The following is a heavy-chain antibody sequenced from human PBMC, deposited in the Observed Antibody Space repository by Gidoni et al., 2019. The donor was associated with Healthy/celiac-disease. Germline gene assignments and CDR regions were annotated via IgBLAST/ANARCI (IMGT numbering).Heavy chain of an antibody. Sequence: EVQLLESGGGLVQPGGSLRLSCAASGFTFVSCAMSWVRQAPGKGLAWVSAISGSGGSTYYADSVKGRFTISRDNSKNTLYLQMNSLRAEDTAVYYCAKVFRVYCSGGSCYLDYWGQGTLVTVSS. CDR3: AKVFRVYCSGGSCYLDY. D-gene: IGHD2-15*01. V-gene: IGHV3-23*01. CDR1: GFTFVSCA. J-gene: IGHJ4*02. CDR2: ISGSGGST.